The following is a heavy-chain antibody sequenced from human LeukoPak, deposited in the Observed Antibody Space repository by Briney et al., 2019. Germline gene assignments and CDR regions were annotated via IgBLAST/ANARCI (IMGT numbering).Heavy chain of an antibody. D-gene: IGHD2-15*01. CDR1: GVSISSYY. Sequence: SETLSLTCTVSGVSISSYYWSWIRQPPGKGLEWIGYIYYSGSTNYNPSLKSRVTISVDTSKNQFSLKLSSVTAADTAVYYCARAIGYCSGGSCYHYFDYWGQGTLVTVSS. V-gene: IGHV4-59*01. CDR3: ARAIGYCSGGSCYHYFDY. CDR2: IYYSGST. J-gene: IGHJ4*02.